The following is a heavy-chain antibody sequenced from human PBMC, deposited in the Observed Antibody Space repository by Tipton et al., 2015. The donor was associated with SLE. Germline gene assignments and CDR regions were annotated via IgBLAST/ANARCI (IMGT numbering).Heavy chain of an antibody. CDR1: GFTFSSYG. V-gene: IGHV3-21*03. CDR2: ISSSSSYI. Sequence: SGFTFSSYGMHWVRQAPGKGLEWVSSISSSSSYIYYADSVKGRFTISRDNAKNSLYLQMNSLRAEDTAVYYCARDKAGDWYFDLWGRGTLVTVSS. CDR3: ARDKAGDWYFDL. J-gene: IGHJ2*01. D-gene: IGHD1-26*01.